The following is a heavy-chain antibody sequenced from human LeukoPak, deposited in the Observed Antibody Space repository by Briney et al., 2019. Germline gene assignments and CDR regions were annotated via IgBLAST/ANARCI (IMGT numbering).Heavy chain of an antibody. CDR3: ARDSYGSGSYYRIDY. CDR1: GFTFSSFG. D-gene: IGHD3-10*01. V-gene: IGHV3-48*04. J-gene: IGHJ4*02. CDR2: ISSSSSTI. Sequence: GGSLRLSCAASGFTFSSFGMNWVRQAPGKGLEWVSYISSSSSTIYYADSVKGRFTISRDNAKNSLYLQMNSLRAEDTAVYYCARDSYGSGSYYRIDYWGQGTLVTVSS.